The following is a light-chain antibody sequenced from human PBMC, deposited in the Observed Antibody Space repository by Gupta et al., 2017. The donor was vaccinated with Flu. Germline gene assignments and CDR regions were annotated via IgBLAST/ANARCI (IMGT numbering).Light chain of an antibody. CDR1: QSISSW. V-gene: IGKV1-5*03. CDR2: KAS. Sequence: QMTLSPSTLSASVGDRVTITCRASQSISSWLAWYQQKPGKAPKLLIYKASSLESGVPSRFSGSGSGTEFTLTISSLQPDDFATYYCQQDNSYPGTFGQGTKVEIK. CDR3: QQDNSYPGT. J-gene: IGKJ1*01.